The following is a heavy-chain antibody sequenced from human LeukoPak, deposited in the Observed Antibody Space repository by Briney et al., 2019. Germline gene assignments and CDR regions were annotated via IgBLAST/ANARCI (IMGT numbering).Heavy chain of an antibody. CDR2: VKQDGSEK. V-gene: IGHV3-7*01. CDR3: AKDRRRDGYNFFFY. CDR1: GFTFNRYW. D-gene: IGHD5-24*01. J-gene: IGHJ4*02. Sequence: PGGSLRLSCAASGFTFNRYWMSWVRQAPGNGRLEWVANVKQDGSEKYYVDSVKGRFTISRDNAKSPLYLQMNSLRAEDTAVYYCAKDRRRDGYNFFFYWGQGTLVTVSS.